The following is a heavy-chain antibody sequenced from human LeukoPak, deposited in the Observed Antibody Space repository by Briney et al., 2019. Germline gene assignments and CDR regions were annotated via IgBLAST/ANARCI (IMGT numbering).Heavy chain of an antibody. Sequence: GGSLRLSCAASGFTFSGSALHWVRQASGKGLEWVGRIRSTANGYATAYAASVKGRFTISRDDSKNTAYLQMDSLKTEDTAVYYCARDENYHAESIYYDVFSVWGQGTKVTVSA. J-gene: IGHJ3*01. V-gene: IGHV3-73*01. CDR1: GFTFSGSA. CDR2: IRSTANGYAT. D-gene: IGHD3-22*01. CDR3: ARDENYHAESIYYDVFSV.